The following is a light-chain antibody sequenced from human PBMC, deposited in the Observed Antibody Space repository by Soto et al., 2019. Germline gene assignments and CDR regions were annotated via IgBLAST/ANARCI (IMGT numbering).Light chain of an antibody. V-gene: IGLV2-14*01. Sequence: QAVVTQPASVSGSPGQSITISCTGTSSDVGGYNYVSWYQQHPGKAPKLMIYEVSNRPSGVSNRFSGSKSGNTASLTISGLQAEDEADYYCSSYTSSSNWVFGGGTQLTVL. CDR3: SSYTSSSNWV. CDR2: EVS. CDR1: SSDVGGYNY. J-gene: IGLJ3*02.